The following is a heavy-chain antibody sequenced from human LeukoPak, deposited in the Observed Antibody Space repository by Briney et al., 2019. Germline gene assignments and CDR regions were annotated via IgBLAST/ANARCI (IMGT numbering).Heavy chain of an antibody. D-gene: IGHD3-22*01. J-gene: IGHJ4*02. Sequence: GGSLRLSCAASGLSVSSKYMNWVRQAPGKGLEWVSLLYSGGTTYYADSVKGRFTISRDNSKNTLYLQMNSLRAEDTAVYYCARDTDYDSSGYYYGEYYFDYWGQGTLVTVSS. V-gene: IGHV3-53*01. CDR1: GLSVSSKY. CDR2: LYSGGTT. CDR3: ARDTDYDSSGYYYGEYYFDY.